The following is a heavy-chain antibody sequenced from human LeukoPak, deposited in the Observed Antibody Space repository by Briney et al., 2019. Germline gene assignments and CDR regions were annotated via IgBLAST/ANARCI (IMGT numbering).Heavy chain of an antibody. D-gene: IGHD6-13*01. CDR3: ARPSSSSRLHDEYPY. Sequence: GGSLRLSCAASGFTFSSYAMHWVRQAPGKGLEWVAVISYDGSNKYYADSVKGRFTISRDNSKNTLYLQMNSLRAEDTAVYYCARPSSSSRLHDEYPYWGQGTLVTVSS. V-gene: IGHV3-30*04. J-gene: IGHJ4*02. CDR1: GFTFSSYA. CDR2: ISYDGSNK.